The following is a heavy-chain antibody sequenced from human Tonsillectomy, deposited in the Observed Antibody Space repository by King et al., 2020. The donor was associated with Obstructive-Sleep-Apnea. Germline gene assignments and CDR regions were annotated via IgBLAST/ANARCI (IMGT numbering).Heavy chain of an antibody. CDR3: ARDVGATSPWYFDL. D-gene: IGHD1-26*01. J-gene: IGHJ2*01. CDR1: GYTFTGYY. CDR2: INPNSGGT. Sequence: EQLVQSGAEVKKPGASVKVSCKASGYTFTGYYMHWVRQAPGQGLEGIGWINPNSGGTNYAQKFQGRGTMTRDTSISTAYMELSRLRSDDTAVYYCARDVGATSPWYFDLWGRGTLVTVSS. V-gene: IGHV1-2*02.